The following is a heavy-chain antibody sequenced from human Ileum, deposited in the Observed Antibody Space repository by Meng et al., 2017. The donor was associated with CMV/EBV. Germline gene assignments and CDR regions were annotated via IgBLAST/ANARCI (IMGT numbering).Heavy chain of an antibody. J-gene: IGHJ4*02. V-gene: IGHV4-31*01. Sequence: GGSVGSVSHCWSWIRQDPEGGLEWIGYVSYNGTTCCDTSLASPVIISSAMSNNHVSLRLSSVTAADTAVYYSARLRAATARGSGFDYWGQGALVTVSS. CDR2: VSYNGTT. CDR3: ARLRAATARGSGFDY. D-gene: IGHD4-17*01. CDR1: GGSVGSVSHC.